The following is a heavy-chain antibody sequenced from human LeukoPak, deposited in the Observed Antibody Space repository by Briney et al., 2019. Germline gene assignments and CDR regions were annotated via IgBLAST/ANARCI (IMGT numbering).Heavy chain of an antibody. J-gene: IGHJ4*02. V-gene: IGHV3-23*01. CDR2: ISVSGRST. CDR1: GFTFSSYG. D-gene: IGHD2-21*02. Sequence: GGSLRLSCAASGFTFSSYGMSWVRQAPGKGLEWVSTISVSGRSTYYADSVKGRFTISRDYSKNTLYVQMNSLRAEDTAVYYCARDAYCGGDCPPWGQGTLVTVSS. CDR3: ARDAYCGGDCPP.